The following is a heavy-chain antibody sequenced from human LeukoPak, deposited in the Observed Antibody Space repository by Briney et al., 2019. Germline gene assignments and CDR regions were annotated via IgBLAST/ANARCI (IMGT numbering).Heavy chain of an antibody. J-gene: IGHJ6*02. CDR3: ARGRWELEDYYYYYGMDV. Sequence: PSETLSLTCTVSGGSISSGGYYWSWIRQPPGKGLEWIGYIYYSGSTNYNPSLKSRVTISVDTSKNQFSLKLSSVTAADTAVYYCARGRWELEDYYYYYGMDVWGQGTTVTVSS. CDR1: GGSISSGGYY. D-gene: IGHD1-26*01. CDR2: IYYSGST. V-gene: IGHV4-61*08.